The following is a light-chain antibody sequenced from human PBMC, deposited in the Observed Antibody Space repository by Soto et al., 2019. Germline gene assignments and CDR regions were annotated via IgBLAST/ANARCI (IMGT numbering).Light chain of an antibody. V-gene: IGLV1-40*01. Sequence: QSVLTQPPSVSGAPGHRVTISCTGSSSNIGAGYDVHWYQQLPGTAPKLLIYGNSNRPSGVPDRFSGSKSGTSASLAITGLQAEDEADYHCQSYDSSLSGSDVFGTGTKVTV. J-gene: IGLJ1*01. CDR1: SSNIGAGYD. CDR3: QSYDSSLSGSDV. CDR2: GNS.